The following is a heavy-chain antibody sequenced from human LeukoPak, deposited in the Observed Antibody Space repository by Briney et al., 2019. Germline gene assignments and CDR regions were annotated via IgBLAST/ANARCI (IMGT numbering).Heavy chain of an antibody. CDR2: INHSGST. J-gene: IGHJ4*02. CDR1: GGSFSGYY. Sequence: ASETLSLTCAVYGGSFSGYYWSWIRQPPGKGLEWIGEINHSGSTNYNPSLKSRVTISVDTSKNQFSLKLSSVTAADTAVYYCARRRGQLLYYFDYWGQGTLVTVSS. D-gene: IGHD2-2*01. V-gene: IGHV4-34*01. CDR3: ARRRGQLLYYFDY.